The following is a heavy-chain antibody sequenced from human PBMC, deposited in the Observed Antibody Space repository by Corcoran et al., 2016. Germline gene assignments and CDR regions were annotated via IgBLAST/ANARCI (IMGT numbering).Heavy chain of an antibody. Sequence: QVQLQQWGAGLLKPSETLSLTCAVYGESFSGYYWSWIRQPPGKGLEWIGEINHSGSTNYNPSLKSRVTISVDTTKNQFSLKLSSVTAADTAVDYCARGAYCGGDCYPDACDIWGQGTMVTFSS. CDR3: ARGAYCGGDCYPDACDI. J-gene: IGHJ3*02. CDR1: GESFSGYY. CDR2: INHSGST. D-gene: IGHD2-21*02. V-gene: IGHV4-34*01.